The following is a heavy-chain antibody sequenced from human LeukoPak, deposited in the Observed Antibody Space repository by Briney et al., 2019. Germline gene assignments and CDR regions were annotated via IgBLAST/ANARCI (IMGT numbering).Heavy chain of an antibody. V-gene: IGHV4-59*08. CDR2: IYYSGST. CDR3: ARLLRVTSAGPDLYYFDY. D-gene: IGHD2-21*02. Sequence: SETLSLTCTVSGGSISTYYWSWIRQPPGKGLEWIGYIYYSGSTNYNPSLKSRLTISVDTSKNQFSLKLSSVTAADTAVYYCARLLRVTSAGPDLYYFDYWGQGTLGTVSS. CDR1: GGSISTYY. J-gene: IGHJ4*02.